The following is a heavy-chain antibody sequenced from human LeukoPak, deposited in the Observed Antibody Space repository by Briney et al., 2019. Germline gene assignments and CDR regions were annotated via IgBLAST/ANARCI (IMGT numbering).Heavy chain of an antibody. CDR1: GGSISSYY. V-gene: IGHV4-59*01. J-gene: IGHJ6*03. CDR2: IYYSGST. CDR3: ARCPYYYMDV. Sequence: SETLSLTCTVSGGSISSYYWSWIWQPPGKGLEWIGYIYYSGSTNYNPSLKSRVTISVDTSKNQFSLKLSSVTAADTAVYYCARCPYYYMDVWGKGTTVTVSS.